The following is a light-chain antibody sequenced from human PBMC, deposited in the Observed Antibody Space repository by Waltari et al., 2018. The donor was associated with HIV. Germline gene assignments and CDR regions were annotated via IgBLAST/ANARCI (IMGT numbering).Light chain of an antibody. V-gene: IGLV3-1*01. CDR1: ELGDKY. Sequence: SYEVTQPPSVAVSPGQTASITCSGYELGDKYTCWYQQKPGQSPLLVIYQDNKRPSGIPGRFSGSSSGHTATLTLSGTLPLDEADYYCQAWGRSTSGVFGRGTKLTVL. J-gene: IGLJ3*02. CDR3: QAWGRSTSGV. CDR2: QDN.